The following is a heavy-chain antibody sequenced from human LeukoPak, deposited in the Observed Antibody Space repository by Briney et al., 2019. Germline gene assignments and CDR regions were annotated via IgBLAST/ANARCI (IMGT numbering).Heavy chain of an antibody. CDR3: ARAPAFGVAHYFDY. CDR2: ISSSSSYI. D-gene: IGHD3-3*01. CDR1: GFTFSSYS. J-gene: IGHJ4*02. V-gene: IGHV3-21*01. Sequence: GGSLRLSCAASGFTFSSYSMNWVRQAPGKGLEWVSSISSSSSYIYYADSVKGRFTISRDNAKNSLYLQMNSLRAEDTAVYYCARAPAFGVAHYFDYWGQGTLVTVSS.